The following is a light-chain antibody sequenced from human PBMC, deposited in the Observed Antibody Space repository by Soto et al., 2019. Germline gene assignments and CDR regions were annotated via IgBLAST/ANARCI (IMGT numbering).Light chain of an antibody. V-gene: IGKV1-6*02. CDR1: QAIRND. Sequence: AIQMTQSPSSQSASVGDRVTITCRASQAIRNDLGWYQQKPGKAPKLLIYAASSLQSGVPSRFSGSGSGTDFTLTISSLQAEDFATYYCLQDYNDPPTFGQGTRLEIK. CDR3: LQDYNDPPT. J-gene: IGKJ5*01. CDR2: AAS.